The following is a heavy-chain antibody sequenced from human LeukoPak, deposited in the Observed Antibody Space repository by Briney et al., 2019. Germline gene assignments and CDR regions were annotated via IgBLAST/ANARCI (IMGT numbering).Heavy chain of an antibody. D-gene: IGHD2-2*01. CDR2: IIPIFGTA. Sequence: ASVKVSCRASGGTFSSYAISWVRQAPGQGLEWMGGIIPIFGTANYAQKFQGRVTITTDESTSTAYMELSSLRSEDTAVYYCAGAEPCSSTSCYHINYYYYYMDVWGKGTTVTVSS. J-gene: IGHJ6*03. CDR3: AGAEPCSSTSCYHINYYYYYMDV. V-gene: IGHV1-69*05. CDR1: GGTFSSYA.